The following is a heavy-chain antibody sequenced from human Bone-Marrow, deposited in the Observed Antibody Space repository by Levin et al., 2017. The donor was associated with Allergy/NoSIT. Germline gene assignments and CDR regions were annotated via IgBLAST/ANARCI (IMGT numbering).Heavy chain of an antibody. CDR2: IDYKGST. CDR3: ARDFDYYYYMDV. CDR1: GTSVNAGSNY. V-gene: IGHV4-61*01. Sequence: SETLSLTCSVFGTSVNAGSNYWSWIRQSPGKGLEWIGCIDYKGSTKYNPSLRSRVTISADTSKNRFSLTLNFVTAADTAVYYCARDFDYYYYMDVWGKGTTVTVSS. J-gene: IGHJ6*03.